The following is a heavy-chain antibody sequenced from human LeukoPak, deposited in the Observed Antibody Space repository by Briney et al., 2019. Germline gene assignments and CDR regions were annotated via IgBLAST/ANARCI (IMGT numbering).Heavy chain of an antibody. D-gene: IGHD6-13*01. Sequence: SETLSLTCTVSGGSISSSSYYWGWIRQPPGKGLEWIGSIYYSGSTYYNPSLKSRVTISVDTSKNQFSLKLSSVTAADTAVYYCARDMGQQRGKYYFDYWGQGTLVTVSS. J-gene: IGHJ4*02. CDR2: IYYSGST. V-gene: IGHV4-39*07. CDR1: GGSISSSSYY. CDR3: ARDMGQQRGKYYFDY.